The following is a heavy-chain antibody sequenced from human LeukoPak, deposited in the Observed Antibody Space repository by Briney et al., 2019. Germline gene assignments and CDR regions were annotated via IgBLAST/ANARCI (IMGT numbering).Heavy chain of an antibody. D-gene: IGHD3-22*01. V-gene: IGHV3-21*01. CDR2: ISSSSSYK. J-gene: IGHJ4*02. CDR3: ATGSYDSSGYYIYQRGH. Sequence: GGSLRLSCAASGFTFSSFCMNWVRQAPGKGLEWVATISSSSSYKYYADSVKGRFTISRDNAKNSLFLQENSLRAEDTAIYYCATGSYDSSGYYIYQRGHWGQGTLVAVSS. CDR1: GFTFSSFC.